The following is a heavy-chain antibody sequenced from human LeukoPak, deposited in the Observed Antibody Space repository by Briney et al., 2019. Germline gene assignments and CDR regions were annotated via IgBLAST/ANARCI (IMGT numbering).Heavy chain of an antibody. V-gene: IGHV3-7*01. Sequence: GGSLRLSCAASGFTFNSYAMSWVRQAPGKGLEWVANINQDGSAKFYVDSVKGRFTISRDNTKNSLYLEMNSLRAEDTAVYFCAKIFVCGRDCCWGQGTLVTVSS. D-gene: IGHD2-21*02. J-gene: IGHJ4*02. CDR1: GFTFNSYA. CDR2: INQDGSAK. CDR3: AKIFVCGRDCC.